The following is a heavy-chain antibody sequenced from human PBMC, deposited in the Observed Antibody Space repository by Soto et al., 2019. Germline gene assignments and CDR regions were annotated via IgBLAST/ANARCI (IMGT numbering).Heavy chain of an antibody. J-gene: IGHJ4*02. CDR3: VRGRSYSVYDF. D-gene: IGHD5-12*01. CDR1: GGSISGHS. CDR2: IYPSGST. V-gene: IGHV4-4*07. Sequence: SETLSLTCTVSGGSISGHSWVWIRQPAGKGLEWIGHIYPSGSTSYNPSLRSRVTMSLDTSTNKIFLNLASVTAADTAVFYCVRGRSYSVYDFWGPGTLVTVSS.